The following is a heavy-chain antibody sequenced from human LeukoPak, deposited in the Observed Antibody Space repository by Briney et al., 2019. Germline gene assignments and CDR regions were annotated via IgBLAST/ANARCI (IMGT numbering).Heavy chain of an antibody. Sequence: GESLKISCKGSGYSFTSYWIAWVRQMPGKGLEWMGMIYPGDSETRYRPSFQGQVTLSADRSISTAYLQWSSLKASDTAMYYCARQEDCSNGVCCKWDDWGQGTLVTVSS. D-gene: IGHD2-8*01. CDR3: ARQEDCSNGVCCKWDD. J-gene: IGHJ4*02. CDR2: IYPGDSET. V-gene: IGHV5-51*01. CDR1: GYSFTSYW.